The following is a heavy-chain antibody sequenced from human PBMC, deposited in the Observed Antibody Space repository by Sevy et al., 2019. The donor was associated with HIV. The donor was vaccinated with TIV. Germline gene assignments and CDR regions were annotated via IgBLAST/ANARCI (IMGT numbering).Heavy chain of an antibody. D-gene: IGHD5-18*01. CDR1: GFIFSNYG. Sequence: GGSLRLSCAASGFIFSNYGLHWVRQAPGKGLEWVAIISYDGKNKYYAKSVKGRFTISRDNSKNMLYLQMNSLRNENTALYYCAKGGGPQGFIGYSYGFVYFDYWGQGTLVTVSS. J-gene: IGHJ4*02. V-gene: IGHV3-30*18. CDR3: AKGGGPQGFIGYSYGFVYFDY. CDR2: ISYDGKNK.